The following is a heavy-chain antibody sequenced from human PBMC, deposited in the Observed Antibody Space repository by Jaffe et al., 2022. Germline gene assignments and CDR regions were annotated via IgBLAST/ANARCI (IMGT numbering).Heavy chain of an antibody. J-gene: IGHJ4*02. CDR1: GGSISSSSYY. CDR2: IYYSGST. Sequence: QLQLQESGPGLVKPSETLSLTCTVSGGSISSSSYYWGWIRQPPGKGLEWIGSIYYSGSTYYNPSLKSRVTISVDTSKNQFSLKLSSVTAADTAVYYCARLGYSSGWIDYYFDYWGQGTLVTVSS. CDR3: ARLGYSSGWIDYYFDY. D-gene: IGHD6-19*01. V-gene: IGHV4-39*01.